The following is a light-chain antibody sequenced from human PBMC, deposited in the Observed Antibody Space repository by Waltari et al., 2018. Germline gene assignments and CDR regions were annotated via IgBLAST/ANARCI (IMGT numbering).Light chain of an antibody. J-gene: IGKJ1*01. V-gene: IGKV3-15*01. CDR3: LQYNDWPPWT. Sequence: EIVMTQSPATLSVSPGERATLSCRASQSVTTNLAWYQQKPGQAPRLLIFGASTRATDIPARFSGSGSGTEFTLTIRSLQSEDSAVYYCLQYNDWPPWTFGQGPRWRSN. CDR1: QSVTTN. CDR2: GAS.